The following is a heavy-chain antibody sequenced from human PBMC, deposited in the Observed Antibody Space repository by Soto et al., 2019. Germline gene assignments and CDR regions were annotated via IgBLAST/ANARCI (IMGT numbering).Heavy chain of an antibody. CDR2: IYNSGST. CDR3: ASMGYHYGSGSYPLDY. V-gene: IGHV4-59*08. J-gene: IGHJ4*02. D-gene: IGHD3-10*01. Sequence: SETLRLTCTVSGGSISSYYWTWILQPPGKGLEWIGFIYNSGSTHYNPSLRSRVTISVDTSKNQFSLKLRSVTAADTAVYYCASMGYHYGSGSYPLDYWGQGTLVTVS. CDR1: GGSISSYY.